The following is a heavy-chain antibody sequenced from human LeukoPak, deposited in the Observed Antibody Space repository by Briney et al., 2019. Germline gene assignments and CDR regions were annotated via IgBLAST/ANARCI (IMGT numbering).Heavy chain of an antibody. CDR3: ARRRDGYNCPDY. CDR2: INHSGST. V-gene: IGHV4-34*01. J-gene: IGHJ4*02. Sequence: SETLSLTCAVYGGSFRGYYWSWIRQPPGKGLEWTGEINHSGSTNYNPSLKSRVTISVDTSKNQFSLKLSSVTAADTAVYYCARRRDGYNCPDYWGQGTLVTVSS. D-gene: IGHD5-12*01. CDR1: GGSFRGYY.